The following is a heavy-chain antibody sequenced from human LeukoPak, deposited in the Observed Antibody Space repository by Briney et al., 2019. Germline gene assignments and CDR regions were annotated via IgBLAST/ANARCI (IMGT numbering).Heavy chain of an antibody. V-gene: IGHV1-2*02. CDR2: TNPNSGGT. D-gene: IGHD3-22*01. CDR1: GYTFTGYY. CDR3: ARVPYYYDSSGYDY. Sequence: ASVKVSCKASGYTFTGYYMHWVRQAPGQGLEWMGWTNPNSGGTNYAQKFQGRVTMTRDTSISTAYMELSRLRSDDTAVYYCARVPYYYDSSGYDYWGQGTLVTVSS. J-gene: IGHJ4*02.